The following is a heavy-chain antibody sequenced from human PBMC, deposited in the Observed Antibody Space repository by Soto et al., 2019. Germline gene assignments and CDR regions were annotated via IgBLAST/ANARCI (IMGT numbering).Heavy chain of an antibody. V-gene: IGHV4-34*01. CDR3: ARGDSSLTGTTVHYYYVAMDV. CDR2: INHSGST. CDR1: VGSFSGYY. D-gene: IGHD1-20*01. J-gene: IGHJ6*02. Sequence: PPEKLSVTYSVYVGSFSGYYWSWIRQPPGKGLEWIGEINHSGSTNYNPSLKSRVTISVDTSKNQFSLKLSSVTAADTAVYYCARGDSSLTGTTVHYYYVAMDVCCQG.